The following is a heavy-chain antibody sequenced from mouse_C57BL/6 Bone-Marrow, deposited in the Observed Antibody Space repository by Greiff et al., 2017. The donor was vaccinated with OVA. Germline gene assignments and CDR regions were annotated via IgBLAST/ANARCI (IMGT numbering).Heavy chain of an antibody. V-gene: IGHV1-82*01. Sequence: QVQLQQSGPELVKPGASVKISCKASGYAFSSSWMNWVQQRPGKGLEWIGRIYPGDGDNNYNGKFKGKATLTAVKASSTTYMQLSSLTSENSAVYFCARVYYSGGAYLDYWGQGTTLTVSS. J-gene: IGHJ2*01. CDR1: GYAFSSSW. CDR3: ARVYYSGGAYLDY. D-gene: IGHD1-1*02. CDR2: IYPGDGDN.